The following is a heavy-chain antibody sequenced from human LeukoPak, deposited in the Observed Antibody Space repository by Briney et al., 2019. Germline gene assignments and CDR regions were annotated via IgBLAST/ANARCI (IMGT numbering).Heavy chain of an antibody. V-gene: IGHV3-23*01. Sequence: PGGSLRLSCAASGFTFSNYAMSWVRQAPGRGLEWVSAISGSSGLTYYADSVKGRFTISRDNAKNSLYLQMNSLRAEDTAVYYCAISLGGAIDYWGQGTLVTVSS. CDR2: ISGSSGLT. CDR3: AISLGGAIDY. CDR1: GFTFSNYA. D-gene: IGHD3-16*01. J-gene: IGHJ4*02.